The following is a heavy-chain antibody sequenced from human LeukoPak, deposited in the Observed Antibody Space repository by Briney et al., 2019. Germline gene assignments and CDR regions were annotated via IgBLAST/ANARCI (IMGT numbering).Heavy chain of an antibody. D-gene: IGHD3-22*01. CDR1: GFTFSNYG. CDR3: AKDHADSSGSLPFN. V-gene: IGHV3-30*18. J-gene: IGHJ4*02. CDR2: ISHEGSNK. Sequence: GRSLRLSCAASGFTFSNYGMHWVRQAPGKGLEWVAMISHEGSNKYYADSVKGRFTISRDNSKNTLYLQMNSLRAEDTAVYYCAKDHADSSGSLPFNWGQGTLVTVSS.